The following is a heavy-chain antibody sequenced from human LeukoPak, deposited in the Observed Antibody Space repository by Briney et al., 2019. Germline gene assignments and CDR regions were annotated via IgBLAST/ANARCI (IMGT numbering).Heavy chain of an antibody. D-gene: IGHD5-12*01. CDR2: ISYDGSNK. Sequence: GGSLRLSCAASGFTFSSYGMHWVRQAPGKGLEWVAVISYDGSNKYYADSVKGRFTISRDNSKNTLYLQMNSLRAEDTAVYYCATGRSWLREGDYWGQGTLVTVSS. V-gene: IGHV3-30*03. CDR3: ATGRSWLREGDY. J-gene: IGHJ4*02. CDR1: GFTFSSYG.